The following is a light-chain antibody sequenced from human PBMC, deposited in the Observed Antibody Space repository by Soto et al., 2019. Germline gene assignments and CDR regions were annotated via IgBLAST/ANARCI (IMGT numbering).Light chain of an antibody. CDR3: SSYSGTNNYV. CDR1: SSDVGGYNF. CDR2: EVT. V-gene: IGLV2-8*01. Sequence: LTQPPSASGSPGQSVTISCTGTSSDVGGYNFVSWYQQHPGKAPTLIIYEVTKRPSGVPDRFSGSKSGNTASLTVSGLQAEDEADYYCSSYSGTNNYVFGTGTKV. J-gene: IGLJ1*01.